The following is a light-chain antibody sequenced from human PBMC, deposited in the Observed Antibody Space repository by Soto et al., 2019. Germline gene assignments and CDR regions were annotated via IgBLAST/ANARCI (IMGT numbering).Light chain of an antibody. J-gene: IGKJ3*01. CDR1: QSGSSN. V-gene: IGKV3-15*01. CDR2: GAS. Sequence: EIVMTQSPATLSVSPGDRATLSCRASQSGSSNLAWYQQKPGQAPRLLIYGASTRAAGIPARFSGSVSGTEFTLTISSLQSEDFAVYYCQHYNGWPFTFGPGTKVDIK. CDR3: QHYNGWPFT.